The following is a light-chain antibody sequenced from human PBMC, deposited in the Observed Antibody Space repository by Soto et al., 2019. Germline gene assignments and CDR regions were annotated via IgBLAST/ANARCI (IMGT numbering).Light chain of an antibody. CDR3: PQTHNTPWK. J-gene: IGKJ1*01. CDR1: QTITTY. CDR2: GAS. Sequence: DIQMTQSPSSLSASVGDRVTISCRASQTITTYLNWYQQKPGKAPQLLIYGASILQSGVPSRFTGSGSGTDFPLTIRSLQPDHFATYHCPQTHNTPWKVGQGTKVEIK. V-gene: IGKV1-39*01.